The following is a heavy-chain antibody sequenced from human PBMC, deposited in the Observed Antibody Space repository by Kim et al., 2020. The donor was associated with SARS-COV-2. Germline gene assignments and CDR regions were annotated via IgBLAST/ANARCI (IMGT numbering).Heavy chain of an antibody. J-gene: IGHJ4*02. V-gene: IGHV3-30*18. CDR3: AKENLPAGSGYWSCADN. Sequence: GGSLRLSCAASGFTFTSYGMHWVRQAPGKGLEWVAVMSPDGGIQYSGDSVKGRFTISRDNSMNMVFLQMSSLRGDDTAVYYCAKENLPAGSGYWSCADNWGQGTLVTITS. CDR2: MSPDGGIQ. D-gene: IGHD2-2*03. CDR1: GFTFTSYG.